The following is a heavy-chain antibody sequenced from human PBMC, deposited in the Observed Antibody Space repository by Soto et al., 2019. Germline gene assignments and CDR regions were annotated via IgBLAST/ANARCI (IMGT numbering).Heavy chain of an antibody. CDR3: VPGSSGGVGEVC. Sequence: GGSLRLSCAASGFSFSSHAMTWVRQAPGKGLEWVSTISESGGRTFYADSVKGRFTICRGNSQNTLFLQLSSLRVDDTAVYYCVPGSSGGVGEVCWGQGALVTVS. J-gene: IGHJ4*02. D-gene: IGHD1-26*01. CDR1: GFSFSSHA. V-gene: IGHV3-23*01. CDR2: ISESGGRT.